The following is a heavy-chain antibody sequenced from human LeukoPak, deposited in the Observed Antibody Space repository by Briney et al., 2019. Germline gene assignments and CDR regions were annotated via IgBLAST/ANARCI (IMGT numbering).Heavy chain of an antibody. V-gene: IGHV3-48*03. J-gene: IGHJ4*02. Sequence: GGSLRLSCAASGFTFSSYEMNWVRHAPAKGLECVSYISSSGSTIYYADSVKGRFTISRDNAKNSLYLQMNSLKAEDTAVYYCARDPAPVGYWGQGTLVTVSS. CDR3: ARDPAPVGY. CDR2: ISSSGSTI. CDR1: GFTFSSYE. D-gene: IGHD1-26*01.